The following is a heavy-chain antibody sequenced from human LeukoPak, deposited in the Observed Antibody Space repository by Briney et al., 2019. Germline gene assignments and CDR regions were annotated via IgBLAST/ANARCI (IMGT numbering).Heavy chain of an antibody. CDR2: ISHSGANT. Sequence: PGGSLRLSCAASGFTFRDSAMDWVRQAPGKGLEWVSLISHSGANTFYADSVKGWFTVSRVNSKNMMYLQMNSLRAEDTAVYYCAKDIEASIWGQGTLVTVSS. J-gene: IGHJ4*02. CDR3: AKDIEASI. D-gene: IGHD2-15*01. CDR1: GFTFRDSA. V-gene: IGHV3-23*01.